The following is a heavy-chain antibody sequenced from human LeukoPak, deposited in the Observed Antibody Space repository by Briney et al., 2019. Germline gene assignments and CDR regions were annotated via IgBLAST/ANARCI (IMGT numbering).Heavy chain of an antibody. CDR1: GFTFSSYS. V-gene: IGHV3-48*01. D-gene: IGHD2-2*01. CDR2: ISSSSTI. Sequence: GGSLRLSCAASGFTFSSYSMNWVRQAPGKGLEWVSYISSSSTIYYADSVKGRFTISRDNAKNSLYLQMNGLRAEDTAVYYCARGPSSQFRTDYWGQGTLVTVSS. CDR3: ARGPSSQFRTDY. J-gene: IGHJ4*02.